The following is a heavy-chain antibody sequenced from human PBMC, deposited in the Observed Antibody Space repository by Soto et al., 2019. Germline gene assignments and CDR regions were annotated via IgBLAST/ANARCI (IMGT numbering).Heavy chain of an antibody. CDR3: ARGYCSGGSCYYYYYYMDV. CDR1: GGSFSGYY. CDR2: INHSGST. Sequence: SETLSLTCAVYGGSFSGYYWSWIRQPPGKGLEWIGEINHSGSTNYNPSLKSRVTISVDTSKNQFSLKLSSVTAADTAVYYCARGYCSGGSCYYYYYYMDVWGKGTTVTVSS. J-gene: IGHJ6*03. V-gene: IGHV4-34*01. D-gene: IGHD2-15*01.